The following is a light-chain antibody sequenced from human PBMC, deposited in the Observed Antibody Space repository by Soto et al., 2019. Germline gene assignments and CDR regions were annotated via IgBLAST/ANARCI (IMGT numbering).Light chain of an antibody. J-gene: IGKJ5*01. CDR1: QSVSTNN. Sequence: EVVLTQSPVTLSLAPGERATLSCRASQSVSTNNLAWYQQRPGRAPRLLIYAASRRATGIPDRFSGSGSGTDFTLTINRLEPEDFAVYYCQLYGISPQFGQGTRLEIK. CDR2: AAS. V-gene: IGKV3-20*01. CDR3: QLYGISPQ.